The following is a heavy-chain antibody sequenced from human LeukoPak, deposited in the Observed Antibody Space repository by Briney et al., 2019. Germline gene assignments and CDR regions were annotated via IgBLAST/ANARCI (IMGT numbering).Heavy chain of an antibody. V-gene: IGHV3-9*01. J-gene: IGHJ4*02. CDR1: GFTFDDYT. CDR3: AKVPPYCSGGSRFDY. D-gene: IGHD2-15*01. CDR2: ISWNSGSI. Sequence: GGSLRLSCAASGFTFDDYTMHWVRQAPGKGLEWVSGISWNSGSIGYADSVKGRFTISRDNAKNSLYLQMNSLRAEDTALYYCAKVPPYCSGGSRFDYWGQGTLVTVSS.